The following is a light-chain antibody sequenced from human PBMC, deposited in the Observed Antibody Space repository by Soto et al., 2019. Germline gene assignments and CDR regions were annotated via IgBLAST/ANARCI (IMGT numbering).Light chain of an antibody. J-gene: IGKJ1*01. V-gene: IGKV3-15*01. CDR1: QPVNNN. Sequence: IVMTQSPATLSVSPGDRATLSCRSSQPVNNNLAWYQHKPGQAPRLLIYGASTRATGISARFSGGGSGTEFTLNISSLQAEDVALYFCQQSGDWPAVGQGTKV. CDR2: GAS. CDR3: QQSGDWPA.